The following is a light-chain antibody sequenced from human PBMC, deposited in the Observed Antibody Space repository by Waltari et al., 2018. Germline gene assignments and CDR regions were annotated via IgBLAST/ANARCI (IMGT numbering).Light chain of an antibody. Sequence: EIVLTQSPATLSLSQGERDSLSCRVSQSVSSYLAWYQQQPGQAPRLLIYDASNRATGIQARFSGSGSGTDFTLTISSLEPEDFAVYYCQQRSNWLWTFGQGTKVEIK. CDR3: QQRSNWLWT. CDR2: DAS. V-gene: IGKV3-11*01. CDR1: QSVSSY. J-gene: IGKJ1*01.